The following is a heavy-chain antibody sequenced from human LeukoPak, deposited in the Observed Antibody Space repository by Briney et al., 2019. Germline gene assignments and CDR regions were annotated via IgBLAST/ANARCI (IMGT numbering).Heavy chain of an antibody. CDR2: IYTSGST. V-gene: IGHV4-61*02. Sequence: PSETLSLTCTVSGYSISSGYYWGWIRQPAGKGLEWIGRIYTSGSTNYNPSLKSRVTISVDTSKNQFSLKLSSVTAADTAVYYCAREGATISLYFDYWGQGTLVTVSS. D-gene: IGHD5-24*01. CDR3: AREGATISLYFDY. CDR1: GYSISSGYY. J-gene: IGHJ4*02.